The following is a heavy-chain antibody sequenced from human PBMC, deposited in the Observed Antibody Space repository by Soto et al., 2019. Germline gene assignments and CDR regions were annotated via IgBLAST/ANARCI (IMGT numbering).Heavy chain of an antibody. J-gene: IGHJ4*02. CDR3: ARDGTYYDFWSGQGKSPFDY. Sequence: PGGSLRLSCAASGFTFSSYGMHWVRQAPGKGLEWVAVIWYDGSNKYYADSVKGRFTISRDNSKNTLYLQMNSLRAEDTAVYYGARDGTYYDFWSGQGKSPFDYWGQGTLVTVSS. CDR1: GFTFSSYG. D-gene: IGHD3-3*01. CDR2: IWYDGSNK. V-gene: IGHV3-33*01.